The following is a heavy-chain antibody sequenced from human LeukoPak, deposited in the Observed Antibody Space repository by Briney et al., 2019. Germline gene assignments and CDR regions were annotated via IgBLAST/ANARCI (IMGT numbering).Heavy chain of an antibody. CDR2: IYYTGST. Sequence: LETLSLTCTVSGGSISSYYWSWIRQPPGKSLEWIGYIYYTGSTNYNPSLKSRVTISVDTSKNQFSLKLSSVTAADTAVYYCARVLVGAAFDYWGQGTLVTVSS. CDR1: GGSISSYY. J-gene: IGHJ4*02. CDR3: ARVLVGAAFDY. V-gene: IGHV4-59*01. D-gene: IGHD1-26*01.